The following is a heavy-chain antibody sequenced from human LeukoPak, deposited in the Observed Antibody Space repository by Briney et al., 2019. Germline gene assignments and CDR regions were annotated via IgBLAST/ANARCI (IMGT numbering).Heavy chain of an antibody. V-gene: IGHV3-48*04. CDR2: ISSSSSTI. J-gene: IGHJ5*02. Sequence: GGSLRLSCAASGFTFSSYSMNWVRQAPGKGLEWVSYISSSSSTIYYADSVKGRFTISRDNAKNSLYLQMNSLRAEDTAVYYCARGNSHNYDFWSGYYSFGTVGVSSWFDPWGQGTLVTVSS. CDR1: GFTFSSYS. CDR3: ARGNSHNYDFWSGYYSFGTVGVSSWFDP. D-gene: IGHD3-3*01.